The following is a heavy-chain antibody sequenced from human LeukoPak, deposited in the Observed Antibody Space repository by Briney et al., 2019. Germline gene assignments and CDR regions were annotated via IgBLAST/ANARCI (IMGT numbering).Heavy chain of an antibody. CDR3: ARLYYDFWSGTQRPENWFDP. D-gene: IGHD3-3*01. V-gene: IGHV4-39*01. CDR2: IYYSGST. CDR1: GGSISSSSYY. J-gene: IGHJ5*02. Sequence: PSETLSLTCTVSGGSISSSSYYWGWIRQPPGKGLEWIGSIYYSGSTYYNPSLKSRVTISVDTSKNQFSLKLSSVTAADTAVYYCARLYYDFWSGTQRPENWFDPWGQGTLVTVSS.